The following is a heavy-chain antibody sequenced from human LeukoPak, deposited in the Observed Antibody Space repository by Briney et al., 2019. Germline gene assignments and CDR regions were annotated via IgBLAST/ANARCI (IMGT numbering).Heavy chain of an antibody. CDR2: IIPIFGTA. D-gene: IGHD4-11*01. V-gene: IGHV1-69*05. Sequence: ASVKVSCKASGGTFSSYAISWVRQAPGQGLEWMGGIIPIFGTASYAQKFQGRVTITTDESTSTAYMELSSLRSEDTAVYYCARAHYYSNYHFDYWGQGTLVTVSS. CDR1: GGTFSSYA. J-gene: IGHJ4*02. CDR3: ARAHYYSNYHFDY.